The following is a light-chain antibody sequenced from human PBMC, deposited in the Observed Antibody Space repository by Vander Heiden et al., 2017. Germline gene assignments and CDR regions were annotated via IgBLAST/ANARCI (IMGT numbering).Light chain of an antibody. CDR1: SSDVGGYNY. Sequence: QSALTQPASVSGSPGQSITISCTRTSSDVGGYNYVSWYQQHPGKAPKLMIYDVSNRPSGVSNRFSGSKSGNTASLTISGLQAEDEAHYYCSSYTSSSTAVFGGGTQLTVL. CDR3: SSYTSSSTAV. J-gene: IGLJ7*01. V-gene: IGLV2-14*03. CDR2: DVS.